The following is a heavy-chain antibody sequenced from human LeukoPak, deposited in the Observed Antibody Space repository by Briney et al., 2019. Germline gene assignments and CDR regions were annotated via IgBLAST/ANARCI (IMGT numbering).Heavy chain of an antibody. Sequence: GGSLRLSCAAAGFSFISYGMHWVRQAPGKGLEWVGVISDDGRNKKYADSVKGRFTISRDNSKDTLYLQMNSLRDEDTAVYYCAKRPSDYGDYVTYFDYWGQGTLVTVSS. CDR3: AKRPSDYGDYVTYFDY. J-gene: IGHJ4*02. CDR2: ISDDGRNK. CDR1: GFSFISYG. D-gene: IGHD4-17*01. V-gene: IGHV3-30*18.